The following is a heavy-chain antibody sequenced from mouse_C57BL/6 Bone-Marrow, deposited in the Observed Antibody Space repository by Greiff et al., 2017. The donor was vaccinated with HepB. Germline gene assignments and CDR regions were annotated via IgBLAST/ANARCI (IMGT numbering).Heavy chain of an antibody. V-gene: IGHV1-15*01. J-gene: IGHJ3*01. CDR3: ASPFAY. CDR1: GYTFTDYE. CDR2: IGTETGGT. Sequence: QVQLQQSGADLVRPGASLTLSCTASGYTFTDYEMHWVKQTPVHGLEWIGDIGTETGGTAYNRKFKGKAILTADKSSSTTYMKLRSLTSEDSAVYDCASPFAYWGQGTLVTVSA.